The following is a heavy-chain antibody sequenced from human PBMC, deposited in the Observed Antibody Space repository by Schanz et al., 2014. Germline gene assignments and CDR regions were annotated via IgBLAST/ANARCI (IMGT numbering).Heavy chain of an antibody. D-gene: IGHD3-22*01. CDR3: AKDGRLPYYGTGSDFDY. Sequence: VQLVESGGGLVQPGESLRLSCAASGFTFNSYAFHWVRQATGKGLEWVALISYDGNTKYYADSVKGRFIISRDNSKNTLYLQMKSLRVEDTAVYYCAKDGRLPYYGTGSDFDYWGQGTLVAVSS. CDR1: GFTFNSYA. V-gene: IGHV3-30-3*02. J-gene: IGHJ4*02. CDR2: ISYDGNTK.